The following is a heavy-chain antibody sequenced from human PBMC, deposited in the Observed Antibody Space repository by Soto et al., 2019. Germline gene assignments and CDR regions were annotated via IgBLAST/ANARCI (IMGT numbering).Heavy chain of an antibody. Sequence: QVQLVQSGAEVKKPGASVKVSCKASGYTFTSYGISWVRQAPGQGLEWMGWISAYNGNTNYAQKLQGRVTMTTDTSTSTANMELRSLRSDDTAVYYCARSDYYDSSGLPFDYWGQGALVTVSS. D-gene: IGHD3-22*01. CDR1: GYTFTSYG. J-gene: IGHJ4*02. CDR2: ISAYNGNT. CDR3: ARSDYYDSSGLPFDY. V-gene: IGHV1-18*01.